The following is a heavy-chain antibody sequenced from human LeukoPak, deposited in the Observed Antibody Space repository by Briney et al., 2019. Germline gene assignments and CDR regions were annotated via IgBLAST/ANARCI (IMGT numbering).Heavy chain of an antibody. D-gene: IGHD3-22*01. J-gene: IGHJ4*02. CDR3: ARDIWARTYYYDSSGDY. CDR2: IIPIFGTA. V-gene: IGHV1-69*05. Sequence: ASVKVSCKASGGTFSSYAISWVRQAPGQGLEWMGGIIPIFGTANYAQKFQGRVTITTDESTSTAYMELTSLRSEDTAVYYCARDIWARTYYYDSSGDYWGQGTLVTVSS. CDR1: GGTFSSYA.